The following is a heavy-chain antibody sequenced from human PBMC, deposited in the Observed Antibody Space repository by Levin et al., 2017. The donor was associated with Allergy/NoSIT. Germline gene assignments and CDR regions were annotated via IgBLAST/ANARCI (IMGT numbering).Heavy chain of an antibody. D-gene: IGHD6-13*01. V-gene: IGHV1-58*01. CDR2: IVVGSGNT. J-gene: IGHJ3*02. CDR1: GFTFTSSA. CDR3: AADPGEGASSSWYIGAFDI. Sequence: SVKVSCKASGFTFTSSAVQWVRQARGQRLEWIGWIVVGSGNTNYAQKFQERVTITRDMSTSTAYMELSSLRSEDTAVYYCAADPGEGASSSWYIGAFDIWGQGTMVTVSS.